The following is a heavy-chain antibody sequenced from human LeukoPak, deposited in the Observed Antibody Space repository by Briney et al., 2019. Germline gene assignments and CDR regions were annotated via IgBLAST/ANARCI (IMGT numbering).Heavy chain of an antibody. Sequence: SVKVSCKASGYTFTGYYMHWVRQAPGQGLEWMGRIIPILGIANYAQKFQGRVTITADKSTSTAYMELSSLRSEDTAVYYCARDPSMVREHSYRYYGMDVWGQGTTVTVSS. V-gene: IGHV1-69*04. CDR3: ARDPSMVREHSYRYYGMDV. J-gene: IGHJ6*02. CDR2: IIPILGIA. CDR1: GYTFTGYY. D-gene: IGHD3-10*01.